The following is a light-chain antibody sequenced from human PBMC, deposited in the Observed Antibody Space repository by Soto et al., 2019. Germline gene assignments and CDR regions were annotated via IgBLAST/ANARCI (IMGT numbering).Light chain of an antibody. CDR1: QSVSSSY. CDR2: GSS. V-gene: IGKV3-20*01. Sequence: EIVLTQSPGNLSLSPGERATLSCRDSQSVSSSYLAWYQQKPGQAPRLLIYGSSSRATGIPDRFSGSGSGTDFTLTISRLEPEDFAVYYCQQYGSSPRTFGQGTKVEIK. CDR3: QQYGSSPRT. J-gene: IGKJ1*01.